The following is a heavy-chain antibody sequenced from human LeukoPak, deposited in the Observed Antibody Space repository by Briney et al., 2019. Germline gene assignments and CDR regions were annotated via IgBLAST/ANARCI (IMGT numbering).Heavy chain of an antibody. J-gene: IGHJ4*02. CDR2: IYYSGST. CDR1: GGTISSSSYY. V-gene: IGHV4-39*01. CDR3: ARVTDDFWSGYSSLFDY. D-gene: IGHD3-3*01. Sequence: SETLSLTCTVSGGTISSSSYYWGWIRQPPGKGLEWIGSIYYSGSTYYNPSLKSRVTISVDTSKNQFSLKLSSVTAADTAVYYCARVTDDFWSGYSSLFDYWGQGTLVTVSS.